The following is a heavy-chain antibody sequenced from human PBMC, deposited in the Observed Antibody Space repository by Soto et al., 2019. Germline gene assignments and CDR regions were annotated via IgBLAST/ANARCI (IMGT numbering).Heavy chain of an antibody. CDR2: IFPGDSDT. Sequence: GESLKISCKGSGYSFTNYWIGWVRQKPGKGLEWMGTIFPGDSDTRYSPSFQGQVTISADRSSSTAYLQWSSLKASDTAMYYCARQKLPYFGRGPYDVLGYWYFDLWGRGTLVSVSS. V-gene: IGHV5-51*01. J-gene: IGHJ2*01. D-gene: IGHD3-22*01. CDR1: GYSFTNYW. CDR3: ARQKLPYFGRGPYDVLGYWYFDL.